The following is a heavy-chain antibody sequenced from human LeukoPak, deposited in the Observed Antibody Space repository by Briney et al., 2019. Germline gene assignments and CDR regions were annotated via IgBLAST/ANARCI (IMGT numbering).Heavy chain of an antibody. CDR3: ARDGWGY. J-gene: IGHJ4*02. D-gene: IGHD6-19*01. V-gene: IGHV4-39*02. CDR1: GGSISSSSYY. Sequence: SETLSLTCTVSGGSISSSSYYWGWIRQPPGKGLEWIGSIYYNRSTYHNPSLKSRVTISVDSSKNQFSLNLSSVTATDTAVYYCARDGWGYWGQGTLVTVSS. CDR2: IYYNRST.